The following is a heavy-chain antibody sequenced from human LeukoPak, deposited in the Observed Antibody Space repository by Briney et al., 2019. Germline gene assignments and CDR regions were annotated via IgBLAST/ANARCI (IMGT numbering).Heavy chain of an antibody. V-gene: IGHV4-34*01. Sequence: PSETLSLTCAVYGGSFSGYYWSWIRQPPGKGLEWIGEINHSGSTNYNPSLKSRVTISVDTSKNQFSLRLSSVTAADTAVYYCARVPVGYCSSTICYGVSDYWGQGTLVTVSS. CDR1: GGSFSGYY. J-gene: IGHJ4*02. CDR2: INHSGST. D-gene: IGHD2-2*01. CDR3: ARVPVGYCSSTICYGVSDY.